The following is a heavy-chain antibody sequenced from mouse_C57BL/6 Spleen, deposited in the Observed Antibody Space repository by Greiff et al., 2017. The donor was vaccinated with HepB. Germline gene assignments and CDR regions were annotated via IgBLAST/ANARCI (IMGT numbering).Heavy chain of an antibody. CDR3: ARYRDYYVRAY. CDR2: IYPGSGST. Sequence: QVQLKQPGAELVKPGASVKMSCKASGYTFTSYWITWVKQRPGQGLEWIGDIYPGSGSTNYNEKFKSKATLTVDTSSSTAYMQLSSLTSEDSAVYYCARYRDYYVRAYWGQGTLVTVSA. J-gene: IGHJ3*01. V-gene: IGHV1-55*01. D-gene: IGHD1-1*01. CDR1: GYTFTSYW.